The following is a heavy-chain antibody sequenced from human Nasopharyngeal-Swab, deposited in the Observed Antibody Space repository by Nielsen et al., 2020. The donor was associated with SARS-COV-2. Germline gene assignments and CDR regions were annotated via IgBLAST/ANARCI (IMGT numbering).Heavy chain of an antibody. CDR3: ARVGSSSWYFDY. CDR2: IRSKGNSYST. V-gene: IGHV3-73*01. CDR1: GFTFSGSA. D-gene: IGHD6-13*01. J-gene: IGHJ4*02. Sequence: GGSLRLSCAASGFTFSGSAMHWVRQASGKGLEWIGRIRSKGNSYSTAYGESVKGRFTISRDNAKNSLYLQMNSLRAEDTAVYYCARVGSSSWYFDYWGQGTLVTVSS.